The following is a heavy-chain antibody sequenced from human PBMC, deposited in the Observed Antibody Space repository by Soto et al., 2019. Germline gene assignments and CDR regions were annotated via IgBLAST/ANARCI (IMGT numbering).Heavy chain of an antibody. CDR3: ARVQWFGDYTVDY. CDR2: FDPEDGET. J-gene: IGHJ4*02. CDR1: GYTLTELS. V-gene: IGHV1-24*01. Sequence: QVQLVQSGAEVKKLGASVKVSCKVSGYTLTELSMHWVRQAPGKGLEWMGGFDPEDGETIYAQKFQGRVTMTEATSTDTAYMELSSLRSEDTAVYYCARVQWFGDYTVDYWGQGTLVTVSS. D-gene: IGHD3-10*01.